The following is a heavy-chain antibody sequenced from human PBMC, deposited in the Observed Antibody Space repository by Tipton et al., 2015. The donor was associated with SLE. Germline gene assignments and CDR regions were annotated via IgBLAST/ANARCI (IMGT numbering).Heavy chain of an antibody. Sequence: GSLRLSCAVSGFTFSSYWMSWVRQAPGKGLEWVANIKQDGSEKYYVDSVKGRFTISRDNAKNSLYLQMNSLRAEDTAVYYCARVTGYSSSWEDYWGQGTLVTVSS. CDR2: IKQDGSEK. D-gene: IGHD6-13*01. CDR3: ARVTGYSSSWEDY. CDR1: GFTFSSYW. V-gene: IGHV3-7*01. J-gene: IGHJ4*02.